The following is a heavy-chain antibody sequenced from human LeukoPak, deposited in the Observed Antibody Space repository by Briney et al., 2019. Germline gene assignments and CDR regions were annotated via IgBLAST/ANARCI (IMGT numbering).Heavy chain of an antibody. J-gene: IGHJ4*02. CDR3: TRLSVGNFDY. CDR1: GYTFTGYY. CDR2: INPNSGGT. Sequence: ASVKVSCKASGYTFTGYYMRWVRQAPGQGLEWMAWINPNSGGTNYTQKFQGRVTMTRDTSISTAYMELSRLRSDDTAVYYCTRLSVGNFDYWGQGTLVTVSS. V-gene: IGHV1-2*02.